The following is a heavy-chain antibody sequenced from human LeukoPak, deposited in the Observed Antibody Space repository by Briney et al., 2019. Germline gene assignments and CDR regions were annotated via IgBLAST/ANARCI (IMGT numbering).Heavy chain of an antibody. CDR2: INPNSGGT. Sequence: ASVKVSCKASGYTFTGYYMHWVRQAPGQGLEWMGWINPNSGGTNYAQKFQGRVTMTTDTSTSTAYMELRSLRSDDTAVYYCARVYDILTGYYSRGSTPDYWGQGTLVTVSS. CDR3: ARVYDILTGYYSRGSTPDY. V-gene: IGHV1-2*02. J-gene: IGHJ4*02. D-gene: IGHD3-9*01. CDR1: GYTFTGYY.